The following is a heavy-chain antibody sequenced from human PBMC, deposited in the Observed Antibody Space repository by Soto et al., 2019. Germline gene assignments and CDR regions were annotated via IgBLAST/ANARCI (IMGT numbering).Heavy chain of an antibody. J-gene: IGHJ4*02. CDR1: GYTFTDYY. V-gene: IGHV1-2*04. D-gene: IGHD2-2*01. Sequence: ASVKVSCKASGYTFTDYYIHWVRQAPGQGLEWMGWVNPNSGGTNYAQKFQGWVTMTRDTSISTVYMELRSLRSDDTAVYYCARGVPAAPKEYYFDYWGQGTRVTVSS. CDR2: VNPNSGGT. CDR3: ARGVPAAPKEYYFDY.